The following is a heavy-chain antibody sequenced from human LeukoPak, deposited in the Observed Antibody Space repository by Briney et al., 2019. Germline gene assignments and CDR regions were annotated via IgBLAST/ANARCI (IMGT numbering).Heavy chain of an antibody. J-gene: IGHJ4*02. CDR2: IYYSGST. V-gene: IGHV4-59*07. D-gene: IGHD2-21*02. CDR1: GGSISSYY. Sequence: PSDTLSLTCTVSGGSISSYYWIWIRQPPGKGLDWIGYIYYSGSTNYNPSLKSRVTISVDTSKNQFSLKLSSVTAADTAVYYCARAVVPAAIAYCGGDCYPWYDYWGQGTLVTVSS. CDR3: ARAVVPAAIAYCGGDCYPWYDY.